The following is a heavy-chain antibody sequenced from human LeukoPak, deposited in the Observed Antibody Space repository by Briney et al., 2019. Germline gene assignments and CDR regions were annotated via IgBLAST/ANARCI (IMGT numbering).Heavy chain of an antibody. CDR2: IDTSGTLI. CDR3: ARAHYYDSSGYYSPFDY. J-gene: IGHJ4*02. D-gene: IGHD3-22*01. Sequence: GGSLRLSCAASGLTFSSYEMIWVRQAPGKGLEWISYIDTSGTLIHYGDSVRGRFTISRDNSKNTLYLQMNSLRAEDTAVCYCARAHYYDSSGYYSPFDYWGQGTLVTVSS. CDR1: GLTFSSYE. V-gene: IGHV3-48*03.